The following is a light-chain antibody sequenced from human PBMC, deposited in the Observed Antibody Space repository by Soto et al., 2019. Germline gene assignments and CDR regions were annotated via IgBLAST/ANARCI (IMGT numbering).Light chain of an antibody. V-gene: IGKV1-5*01. Sequence: DIQMTQSPSTLSASVGDRVTITCRASQSISSWLAWYQQKPGKAPKLLIYDASSLESGVPSRCIGSGSGTEFSLTISSLQPDDFATYYCHQYNSYSYTFGQGTKLEIK. CDR1: QSISSW. CDR2: DAS. CDR3: HQYNSYSYT. J-gene: IGKJ2*01.